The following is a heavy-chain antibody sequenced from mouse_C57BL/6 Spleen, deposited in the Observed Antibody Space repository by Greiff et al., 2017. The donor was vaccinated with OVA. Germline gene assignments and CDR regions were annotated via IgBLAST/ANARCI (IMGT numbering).Heavy chain of an antibody. CDR2: ISSGSSTI. J-gene: IGHJ4*01. D-gene: IGHD1-1*01. V-gene: IGHV5-17*01. Sequence: EVKLVESGGGLVKPGGSLKLSCAASGFTFSDYGMHWVRQAPEKGLEWVAYISSGSSTIYYADTVKGRFTISRDNAKNTLFLQMTSLRSEDTAMYYCARRVEDYAMDYWGQGTSVTVSS. CDR1: GFTFSDYG. CDR3: ARRVEDYAMDY.